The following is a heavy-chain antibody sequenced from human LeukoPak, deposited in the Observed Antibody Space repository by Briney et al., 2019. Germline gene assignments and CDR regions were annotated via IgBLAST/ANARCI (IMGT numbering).Heavy chain of an antibody. CDR1: GYSISSGYY. CDR2: IYHSGST. D-gene: IGHD2-21*01. J-gene: IGHJ3*01. Sequence: PSETLSLTCAVSGYSISSGYYWGLIRQPPGKGLEWVGSIYHSGSTYYHPSLKSRVTLPVDTSKNQFSLKLSAVTAANTAVYYCASRPGILWWPSWGQGTMVTVSS. CDR3: ASRPGILWWPS. V-gene: IGHV4-38-2*01.